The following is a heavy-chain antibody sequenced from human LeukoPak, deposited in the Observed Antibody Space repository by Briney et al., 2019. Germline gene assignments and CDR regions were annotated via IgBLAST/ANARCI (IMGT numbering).Heavy chain of an antibody. J-gene: IGHJ3*02. CDR2: IYNSGST. CDR1: GYSISSGYY. V-gene: IGHV4-38-2*02. Sequence: SETLSLTCTVSGYSISSGYYWAWIRQPPGKGLEWIGTIYNSGSTYQNPSLKSRVTISLDRSKKQFSLKLSSVTAADTAVYYCASADSSGYYYGFDIWGQGTIVTVSS. CDR3: ASADSSGYYYGFDI. D-gene: IGHD3-22*01.